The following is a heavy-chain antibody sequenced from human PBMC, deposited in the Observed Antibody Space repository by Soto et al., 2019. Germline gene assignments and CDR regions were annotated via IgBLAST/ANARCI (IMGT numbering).Heavy chain of an antibody. Sequence: PVKRSRKTSGDTLDSSSMWWARQAPGQGLEWMGWISAYNGNTNYAQKLQGRVTMTTDTSTSTAYMELRSLRSDDTAVYYCARVYSNWFDPWGQGTLVTVSS. CDR3: ARVYSNWFDP. CDR1: GDTLDSSS. D-gene: IGHD1-26*01. V-gene: IGHV1-18*01. J-gene: IGHJ5*02. CDR2: ISAYNGNT.